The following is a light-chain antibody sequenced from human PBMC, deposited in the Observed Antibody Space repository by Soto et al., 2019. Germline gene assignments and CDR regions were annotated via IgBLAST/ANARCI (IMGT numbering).Light chain of an antibody. CDR2: EVS. Sequence: QSALTQPASVSGSPGQSITISCTGTSSDVGGYNYVSWYQQHPGKAPKLMIYEVSNRSSGVSNRFSGSKSGNTASLTISGLQAEDEADYYCSSYTSSSTQVFGTGTKATVL. V-gene: IGLV2-14*01. CDR3: SSYTSSSTQV. J-gene: IGLJ1*01. CDR1: SSDVGGYNY.